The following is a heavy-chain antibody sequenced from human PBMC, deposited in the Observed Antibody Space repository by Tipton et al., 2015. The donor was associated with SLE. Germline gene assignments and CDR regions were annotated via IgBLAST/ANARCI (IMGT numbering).Heavy chain of an antibody. D-gene: IGHD6-19*01. Sequence: TLSLTCTVSGGSITTGSYYWSWIRQPPGKELEWIGYIYSTGTTNYSPSLKSRVTISVDTSKNQVSLKLSSVTAADTAVYYCARVRIISAGTHFDYWGQGTLVTVSS. CDR1: GGSITTGSYY. J-gene: IGHJ4*02. V-gene: IGHV4-61*01. CDR2: IYSTGTT. CDR3: ARVRIISAGTHFDY.